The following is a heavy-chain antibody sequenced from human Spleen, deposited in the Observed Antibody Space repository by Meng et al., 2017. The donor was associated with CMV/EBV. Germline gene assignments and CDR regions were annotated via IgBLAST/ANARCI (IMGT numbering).Heavy chain of an antibody. Sequence: ASVNVSCKASGYTLNTYDINWVRQAPGQGLEWMGIINRSGGSTSYAQKFQGRVTMTRDTSTSTVYMELRSLRSEDTAVYYCASDGRARPLCSSTSFYTRSNSGWFDPWGQGTLVTVSS. CDR2: INRSGGST. V-gene: IGHV1-46*02. CDR1: GYTLNTYD. CDR3: ASDGRARPLCSSTSFYTRSNSGWFDP. D-gene: IGHD2-2*02. J-gene: IGHJ5*02.